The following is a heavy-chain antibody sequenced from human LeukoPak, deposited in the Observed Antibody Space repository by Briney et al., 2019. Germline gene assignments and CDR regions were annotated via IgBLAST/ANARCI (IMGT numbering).Heavy chain of an antibody. J-gene: IGHJ4*02. D-gene: IGHD7-27*01. CDR2: IGGSSSTI. CDR1: GFTFSSYS. CDR3: ARDEELGPFDY. V-gene: IGHV3-48*01. Sequence: GGSLRLSCAASGFTFSSYSMNWVRQAPGKGLEWVSYIGGSSSTIYYADSVKGRFTISRDNAKNSLYLQMNSLRAEDTAVYYCARDEELGPFDYWGQGTLVTVSS.